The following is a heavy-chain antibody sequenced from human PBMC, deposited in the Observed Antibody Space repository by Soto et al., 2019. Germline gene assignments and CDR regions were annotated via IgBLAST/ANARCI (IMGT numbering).Heavy chain of an antibody. Sequence: GGSLRLSCGASGFTFSSYAMSWVRQAPGKGLEWVSTVSGSGGSTYYADSVKGRFTISRDNSKNTLYLQMNSLRAEDTAVYYCAKGGTYSSSPFDFWGQGTLVTVSS. CDR2: VSGSGGST. CDR3: AKGGTYSSSPFDF. J-gene: IGHJ4*02. V-gene: IGHV3-23*01. D-gene: IGHD6-6*01. CDR1: GFTFSSYA.